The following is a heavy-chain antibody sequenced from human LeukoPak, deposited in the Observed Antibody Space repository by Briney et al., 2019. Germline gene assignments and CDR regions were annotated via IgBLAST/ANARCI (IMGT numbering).Heavy chain of an antibody. D-gene: IGHD3-22*01. CDR2: ISSNGGST. V-gene: IGHV3-64*01. CDR3: AREDYYDSSGYPYCDY. CDR1: GFTFSSYA. Sequence: GGSLRLSCAASGFTFSSYAMHWVRQAPGKGLEYVSAISSNGGSTYYANSVKGRFTISRDNSKNTLYLQMGSLRAEDMAVYYCAREDYYDSSGYPYCDYGGQGTLVTVSS. J-gene: IGHJ4*02.